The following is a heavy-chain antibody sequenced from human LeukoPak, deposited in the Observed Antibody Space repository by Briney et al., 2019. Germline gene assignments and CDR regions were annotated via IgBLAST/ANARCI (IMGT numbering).Heavy chain of an antibody. D-gene: IGHD6-19*01. CDR3: ATYSSGWYYFDY. J-gene: IGHJ4*02. Sequence: ASVKVSCKVSGYTLSELSMHWVRQAPGKGLEWMGGFDPEDGETIYAQKFQGRVTMTEDTSTDTAYMELSNLRSEDTAVYYCATYSSGWYYFDYWGQGTLVTVSS. CDR2: FDPEDGET. V-gene: IGHV1-24*01. CDR1: GYTLSELS.